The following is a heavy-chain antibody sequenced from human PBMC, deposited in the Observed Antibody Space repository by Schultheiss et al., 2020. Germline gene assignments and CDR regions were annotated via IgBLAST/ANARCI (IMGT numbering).Heavy chain of an antibody. CDR1: GYTLTELS. V-gene: IGHV1-24*01. J-gene: IGHJ4*02. CDR2: FDPEDGET. Sequence: ASVKVSCKVSGYTLTELSMHWVRQAPGKGLEWMGGFDPEDGETIYAQKFQGRVTMTEDTSTDTAYMELSSLRSEDTAVYYCATRPLRWLHLGYYFDYWGQGTLVTVSA. CDR3: ATRPLRWLHLGYYFDY. D-gene: IGHD5-24*01.